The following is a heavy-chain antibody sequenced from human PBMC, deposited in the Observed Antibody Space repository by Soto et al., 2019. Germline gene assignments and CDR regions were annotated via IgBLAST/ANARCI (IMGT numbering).Heavy chain of an antibody. CDR1: EDTFRKYA. CDR3: ASTKYDSSAYYYWYLGL. J-gene: IGHJ2*01. CDR2: IIPIFGTA. D-gene: IGHD3-22*01. Sequence: QVELVQSGAEVKKPGSSVKVSCQASEDTFRKYAISWVRQAPGQGLEWMRGIIPIFGTANYAQKLQGRVTITADTSANTVYLELSSLRYEDTAVYYCASTKYDSSAYYYWYLGLWGRGTLVTVSS. V-gene: IGHV1-69*06.